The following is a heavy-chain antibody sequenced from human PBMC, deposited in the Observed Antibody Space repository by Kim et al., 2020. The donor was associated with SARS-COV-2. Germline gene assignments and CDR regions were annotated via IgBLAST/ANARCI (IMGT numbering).Heavy chain of an antibody. V-gene: IGHV3-23*01. D-gene: IGHD3-10*01. Sequence: GGSLRLSCAASGFTFSSNAMSWVRHAPGKGLEWVSAISGSGGSTLDADFVKGRFTISRDNSKNTLYLQVNSLRAEDTAVYYCAKGGPWFGDLSFDYWGQGTLVTVSS. J-gene: IGHJ4*02. CDR2: ISGSGGST. CDR3: AKGGPWFGDLSFDY. CDR1: GFTFSSNA.